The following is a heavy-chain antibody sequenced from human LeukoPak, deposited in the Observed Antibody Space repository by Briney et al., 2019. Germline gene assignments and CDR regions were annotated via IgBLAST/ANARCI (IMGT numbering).Heavy chain of an antibody. CDR3: AKDMRDYDVFTGYFPFDY. J-gene: IGHJ4*02. CDR2: ISWNSGNI. V-gene: IGHV3-9*01. D-gene: IGHD3-9*01. Sequence: GGSLRLSCAASGFTFEDYVMHWVRHAPGKGLEWVSGISWNSGNIVYADSVKGRFTISRDNAKNSLYLQMNGLRPEDTALYYCAKDMRDYDVFTGYFPFDYWGQGTLVAVSS. CDR1: GFTFEDYV.